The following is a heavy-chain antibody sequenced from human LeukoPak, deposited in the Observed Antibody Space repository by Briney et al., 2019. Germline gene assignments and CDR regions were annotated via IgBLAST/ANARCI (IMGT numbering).Heavy chain of an antibody. CDR3: VRLSPYDSSGYYYDY. CDR1: GFTVSSNY. V-gene: IGHV3-66*01. J-gene: IGHJ4*02. Sequence: GGSLRLSCAASGFTVSSNYMSWVRQAPGKGLEWVSVIYSGGSTYYADSVKGRFTISRDNAKNSLYLQMNSLRAGDTAVYYCVRLSPYDSSGYYYDYWGQGTLVTVSS. D-gene: IGHD3-22*01. CDR2: IYSGGST.